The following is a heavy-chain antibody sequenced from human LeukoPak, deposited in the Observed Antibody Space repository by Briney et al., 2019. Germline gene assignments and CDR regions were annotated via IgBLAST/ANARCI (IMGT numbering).Heavy chain of an antibody. V-gene: IGHV3-48*02. D-gene: IGHD2-21*01. CDR2: ISYSSSAI. Sequence: GGSLRLSCAASGFTFSTYSMNWVRQAPGKGLEWVSYISYSSSAIYYADSVKGRFTISRDNAKNSLYLRMNSLRDEDTAVYYCARDHSLLAYWGQGTLVTVSS. CDR1: GFTFSTYS. CDR3: ARDHSLLAY. J-gene: IGHJ4*02.